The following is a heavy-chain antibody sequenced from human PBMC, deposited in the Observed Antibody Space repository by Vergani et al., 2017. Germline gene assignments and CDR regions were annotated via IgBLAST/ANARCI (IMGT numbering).Heavy chain of an antibody. V-gene: IGHV3-53*04. D-gene: IGHD5-12*01. CDR1: GFTVSSNY. J-gene: IGHJ6*02. CDR2: IYSGGST. Sequence: EVQLVESGGGLVQPGGSLRLSCAASGFTVSSNYISWVRQAPGKGLEWVSVIYSGGSTYYADSVKGRFTISRHNSKNTLYLQMNSLRAEDTAVYYCARDRVDIVATTTYYYYYYCMDVWGQGTTVTVSS. CDR3: ARDRVDIVATTTYYYYYYCMDV.